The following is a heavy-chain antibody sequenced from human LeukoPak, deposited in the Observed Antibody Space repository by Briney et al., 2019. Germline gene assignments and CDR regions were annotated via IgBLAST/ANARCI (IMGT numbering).Heavy chain of an antibody. Sequence: GGSLRLSCAASGFTFSSYPMHWVRQAPGKGLEWVAVISYDESNNYYADSVKGRFTISRDNSKNTLHLQMNSLRAEDSAIYYCAKDQEGYHRPIDYWGQGTLVTVSS. CDR2: ISYDESNN. J-gene: IGHJ4*02. V-gene: IGHV3-30-3*01. CDR1: GFTFSSYP. D-gene: IGHD5-24*01. CDR3: AKDQEGYHRPIDY.